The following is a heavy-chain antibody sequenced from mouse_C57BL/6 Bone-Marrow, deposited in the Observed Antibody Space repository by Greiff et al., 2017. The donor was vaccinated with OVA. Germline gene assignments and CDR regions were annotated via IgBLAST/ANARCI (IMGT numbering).Heavy chain of an antibody. CDR3: ARNGRLPFAY. D-gene: IGHD3-2*02. CDR2: IWGGGST. J-gene: IGHJ3*01. Sequence: VKLMESGPGLVQPSQSLSITCTVSGFSLTSYGVHWVRQSPGQGLEWLGVIWGGGSTAYNAAFISRLSISKDNSKSQVFFKMNSLQADDTAIYYCARNGRLPFAYWGQGTLVTVSA. CDR1: GFSLTSYG. V-gene: IGHV2-2*01.